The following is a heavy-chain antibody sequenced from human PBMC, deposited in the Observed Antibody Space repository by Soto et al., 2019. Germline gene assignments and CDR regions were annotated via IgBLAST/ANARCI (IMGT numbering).Heavy chain of an antibody. CDR2: IYPGDSDT. V-gene: IGHV5-51*01. CDR3: ARLGDSFYGSGSYHFDY. D-gene: IGHD3-10*01. Sequence: GASLKISCKVSGYTFTTYWIVWVRQMPGKGLECMGIIYPGDSDTRYSPSFQGQVTISADKSITTAYLQWNSLKASDTAMYYCARLGDSFYGSGSYHFDYWGHGTPVTVSS. J-gene: IGHJ4*01. CDR1: GYTFTTYW.